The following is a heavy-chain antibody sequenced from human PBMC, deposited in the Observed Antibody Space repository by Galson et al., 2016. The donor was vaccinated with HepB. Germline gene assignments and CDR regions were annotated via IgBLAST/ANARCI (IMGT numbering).Heavy chain of an antibody. J-gene: IGHJ3*02. CDR1: GFDFTNYW. D-gene: IGHD4-11*01. V-gene: IGHV5-51*01. CDR2: IYPGDSDA. CDR3: ARHLQYGEFYFENRGSVDALDI. Sequence: QSGAEVKKPGEALRISCKGSGFDFTNYWIDWVRQMPGKGLEWMGIIYPGDSDATYSPSFQGQVFISVDKSLSTAYLQWSSLKASDTPIYYCARHLQYGEFYFENRGSVDALDIWGQGTMVTVS.